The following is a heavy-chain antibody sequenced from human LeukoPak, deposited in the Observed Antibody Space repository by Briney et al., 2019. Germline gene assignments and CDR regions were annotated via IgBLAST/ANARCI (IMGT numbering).Heavy chain of an antibody. CDR3: ARRLNNNYVSWFDP. V-gene: IGHV4-59*08. CDR1: GGSITSYF. D-gene: IGHD4-11*01. CDR2: IYYSET. J-gene: IGHJ5*02. Sequence: TSETLSLTCTVSGGSITSYFWSWIRQPPGKGLECIGYIYYSETSYNPSLKSRVTISVDTSKNQFSLKLSSVTAADTAVYYCARRLNNNYVSWFDPWGQGILVTVSS.